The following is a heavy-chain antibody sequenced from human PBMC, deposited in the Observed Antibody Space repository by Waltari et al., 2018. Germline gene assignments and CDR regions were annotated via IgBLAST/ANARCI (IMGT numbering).Heavy chain of an antibody. Sequence: EVQLVESGGGLIQPGGSLRLSCAASGFTVSSNYMSWARQAPGTGREWVSVIYSGGSTYYADSVKGRFTISRDNSKNTLYLQMNSLRAEDTAVYYCARDREGARETTVTTRGFSFDYWGQGTLVTVSS. V-gene: IGHV3-53*01. CDR3: ARDREGARETTVTTRGFSFDY. J-gene: IGHJ4*02. CDR1: GFTVSSNY. CDR2: IYSGGST. D-gene: IGHD4-17*01.